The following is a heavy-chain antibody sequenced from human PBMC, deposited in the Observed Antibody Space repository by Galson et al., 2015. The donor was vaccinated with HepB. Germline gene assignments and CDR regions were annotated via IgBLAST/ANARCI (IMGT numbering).Heavy chain of an antibody. D-gene: IGHD3-3*01. J-gene: IGHJ4*02. Sequence: SLRLSCAASGFTFNTYGMHWVRQAPGKGLEWVAMTSHDEGFKHYADSVKGRFSISRDNSKNTVYLQMNSLRPEDTAVYYCAKDIGGYDFWSGYYRGVDYCGQGTLVTVSS. CDR2: TSHDEGFK. CDR3: AKDIGGYDFWSGYYRGVDY. CDR1: GFTFNTYG. V-gene: IGHV3-30*18.